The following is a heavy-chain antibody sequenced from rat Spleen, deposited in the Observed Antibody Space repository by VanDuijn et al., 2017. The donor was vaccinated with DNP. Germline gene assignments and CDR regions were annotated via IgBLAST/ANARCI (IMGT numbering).Heavy chain of an antibody. CDR3: ASYYGGYSEG. Sequence: EVQLVESGGGLVQPGRSMKLSCAASGFTFSYYWMAWIRQVPGKGLEWIASITGGSGITSYPDSVKGRFTISRDDAKNTLFLQMNSLRSEDTATYYCASYYGGYSEGWGQGTLVTVSS. CDR2: ITGGSGIT. CDR1: GFTFSYYW. V-gene: IGHV5-25*01. D-gene: IGHD1-11*01. J-gene: IGHJ3*01.